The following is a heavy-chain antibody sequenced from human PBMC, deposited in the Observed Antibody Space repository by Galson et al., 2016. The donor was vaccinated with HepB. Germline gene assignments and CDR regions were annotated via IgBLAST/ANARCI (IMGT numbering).Heavy chain of an antibody. CDR2: INSATGNT. D-gene: IGHD3-10*01. Sequence: SVKVSCKASGYTFSSYTLHWLRQAPGHSLEWMGWINSATGNTRYSQKFLGRVTNTRDTSASTAYMELSSLRSKDTEVDYCAFLVFRGVRYHNGMDVWGQGTTVTVSS. CDR1: GYTFSSYT. CDR3: AFLVFRGVRYHNGMDV. J-gene: IGHJ6*02. V-gene: IGHV1-3*01.